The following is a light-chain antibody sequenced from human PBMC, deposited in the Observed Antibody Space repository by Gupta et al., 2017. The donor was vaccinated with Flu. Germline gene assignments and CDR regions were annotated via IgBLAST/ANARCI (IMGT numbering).Light chain of an antibody. Sequence: SVFTQPPPVSAAPGQKVTIPCSGSSSNIGNNYVSWYQQLPGTAPKLLIYDNNKRPSGIPDRFSGSRSDTSATLTITGLQTGDEADYYCGTWDSSLSGVVFGGGTKLTVL. J-gene: IGLJ3*02. CDR3: GTWDSSLSGVV. CDR1: SSNIGNNY. V-gene: IGLV1-51*02. CDR2: DNN.